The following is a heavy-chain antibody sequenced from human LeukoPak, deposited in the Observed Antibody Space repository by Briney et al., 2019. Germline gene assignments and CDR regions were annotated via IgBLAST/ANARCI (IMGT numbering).Heavy chain of an antibody. CDR1: GGSISNYY. D-gene: IGHD4-17*01. CDR3: ARVGENGDTDYYYYYMDV. J-gene: IGHJ6*03. Sequence: SETLSLTCTVSGGSISNYYWSWIRQPPGKGLEGIGYIYYSGSTNYNPSLKSRVTISVDTSKNQFSLKLSSVTAADTAVYYCARVGENGDTDYYYYYMDVWGKGTTVTVSS. V-gene: IGHV4-59*01. CDR2: IYYSGST.